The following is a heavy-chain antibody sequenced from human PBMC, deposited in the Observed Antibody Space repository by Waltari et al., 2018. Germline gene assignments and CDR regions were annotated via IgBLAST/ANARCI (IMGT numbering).Heavy chain of an antibody. CDR3: ARGGSRWPVPQDY. Sequence: QVQLVESGGGLVKPGGSRRLPCAASGVSFIDHYMNWIRQAPGKGLEWVSYISYSGRTVYNADSVRGRFTISRDNAKNSLYLQINSLRAEDTAVYYCARGGSRWPVPQDYWGQGTLVTVSS. V-gene: IGHV3-11*04. D-gene: IGHD6-13*01. CDR2: ISYSGRTV. CDR1: GVSFIDHY. J-gene: IGHJ4*02.